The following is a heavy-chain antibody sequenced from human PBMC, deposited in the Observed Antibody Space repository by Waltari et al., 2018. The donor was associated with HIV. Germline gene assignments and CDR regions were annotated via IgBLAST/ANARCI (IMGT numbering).Heavy chain of an antibody. CDR2: INDKGTR. CDR3: ARVRFYLDVGWAALVRGDYSYYYGLDV. V-gene: IGHV4-34*01. CDR1: GGSFTAYY. Sequence: QERLDQWGAGLLKPSETLSLTCAVYGGSFTAYYWTWVRQVPGKGLDCIGEINDKGTRRYNPALKSRVTLSIDKSRIQISLTLTPVIAADTAVYYCARVRFYLDVGWAALVRGDYSYYYGLDVWGQGTTVIVAS. D-gene: IGHD3-10*01. J-gene: IGHJ6*02.